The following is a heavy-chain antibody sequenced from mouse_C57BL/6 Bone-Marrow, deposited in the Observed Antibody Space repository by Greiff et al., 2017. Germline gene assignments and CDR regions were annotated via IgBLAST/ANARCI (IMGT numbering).Heavy chain of an antibody. J-gene: IGHJ1*03. CDR1: GYTFTSYW. CDR3: ARPYYSNYWYFDV. D-gene: IGHD2-5*01. Sequence: QVQLQQPGAELVKPGASVKMSCKASGYTFTSYWITWVKQRPGQGLEWIGDIYPGSGSTNYNEKFKSKATLTVDKSSSTAYMQRSLRSSDDSAVYYCARPYYSNYWYFDVWGTGTTVTVSS. V-gene: IGHV1-55*01. CDR2: IYPGSGST.